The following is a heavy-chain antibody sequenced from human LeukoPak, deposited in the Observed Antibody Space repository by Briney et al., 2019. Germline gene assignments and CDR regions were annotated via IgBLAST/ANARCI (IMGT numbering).Heavy chain of an antibody. CDR3: ASMYYDILTGYYGTNAFDI. Sequence: KPSETLSLTCTVSGGSISSYYWGWIRQPPGKGLEWIGYIYYSGSTNYNPSLKSRVTISVDTSKNQFSLKLSSVTAADTAVYYCASMYYDILTGYYGTNAFDIWGQGTMVTVSS. CDR1: GGSISSYY. CDR2: IYYSGST. J-gene: IGHJ3*02. V-gene: IGHV4-59*01. D-gene: IGHD3-9*01.